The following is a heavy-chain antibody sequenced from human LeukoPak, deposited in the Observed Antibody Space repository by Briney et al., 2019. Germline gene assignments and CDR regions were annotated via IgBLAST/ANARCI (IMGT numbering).Heavy chain of an antibody. D-gene: IGHD3-16*01. J-gene: IGHJ4*02. CDR3: ASSKGGAQYYFDY. V-gene: IGHV1-69*05. Sequence: SVKVSCKASGYTFTGYYMHWVRQAPGQGLEWMGGIIPIFGTANYAQKFQGRVTITTDESTSTAYMELSSLRSEDTAVYYCASSKGGAQYYFDYWGQGTLVTVSS. CDR2: IIPIFGTA. CDR1: GYTFTGYY.